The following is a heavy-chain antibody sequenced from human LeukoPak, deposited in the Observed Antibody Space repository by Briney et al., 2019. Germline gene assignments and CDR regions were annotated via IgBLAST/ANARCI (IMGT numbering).Heavy chain of an antibody. CDR2: VSYDGSNK. CDR3: AKGSPRFYDILDY. D-gene: IGHD3-9*01. Sequence: GGSLGLSCAASGFTFSNFGMHWARQAPGKGLEWVAVVSYDGSNKYYADSVKGRFSISRDNPKNTVYLQMNSLRAEDTAVYYCAKGSPRFYDILDYWGQGTLITVSS. J-gene: IGHJ4*02. CDR1: GFTFSNFG. V-gene: IGHV3-30*18.